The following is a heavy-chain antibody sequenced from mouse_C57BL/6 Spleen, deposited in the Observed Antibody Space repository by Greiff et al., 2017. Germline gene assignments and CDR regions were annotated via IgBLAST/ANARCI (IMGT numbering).Heavy chain of an antibody. CDR1: GYTFTSYW. J-gene: IGHJ3*01. CDR2: INPSSGYT. CDR3: AREDYDYEAWFAY. Sequence: QVQLQQSGAELAKPGASVKLSCKASGYTFTSYWMHWVKQRPGQGLEWIGYINPSSGYTKYNQKFKDKATLTADKSSSTAYMQLSSLTYEDSAVYYCAREDYDYEAWFAYWGQGTLFTVSA. V-gene: IGHV1-7*01. D-gene: IGHD2-4*01.